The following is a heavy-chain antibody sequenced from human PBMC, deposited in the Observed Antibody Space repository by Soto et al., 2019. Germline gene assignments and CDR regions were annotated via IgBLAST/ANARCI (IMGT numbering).Heavy chain of an antibody. Sequence: PGGSLRRSWSASGFTFSIYGMHWVRQAPGKGLEWVAVISYDGSNKYYADSVKGRFTISRDNSKNTLYLQMNSLRAEDTAVYYCAKDPYNYGMDVWGQGPTDTVSS. CDR3: AKDPYNYGMDV. CDR1: GFTFSIYG. J-gene: IGHJ6*02. V-gene: IGHV3-30*18. D-gene: IGHD3-16*01. CDR2: ISYDGSNK.